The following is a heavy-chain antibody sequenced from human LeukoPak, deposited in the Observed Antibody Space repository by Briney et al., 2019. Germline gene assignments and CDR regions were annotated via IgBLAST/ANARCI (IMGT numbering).Heavy chain of an antibody. CDR3: ARGWISAGDYAY. D-gene: IGHD4-17*01. CDR1: GGSFSGYY. CDR2: INHSGST. Sequence: SETLSLTCAVYGGSFSGYYWSWIRQPPGKGLEWIGEINHSGSTNYNPSLKSRVTISVDTSKNQFSLKLSSVTAADTAVYYCARGWISAGDYAYWGRGTLITVSS. V-gene: IGHV4-34*01. J-gene: IGHJ4*02.